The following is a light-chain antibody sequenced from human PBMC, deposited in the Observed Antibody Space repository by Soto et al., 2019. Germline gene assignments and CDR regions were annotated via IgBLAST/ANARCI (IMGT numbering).Light chain of an antibody. Sequence: EIVITQSPAILSVSPGESATLSCRANQSISSNLAWYQQKHGQPPRLLVYGAATRDTGIPARFSGSGSGTDFTLSLNRLQSEDFEVYYCQMYNNWVGTFGGGTKVDIK. CDR1: QSISSN. V-gene: IGKV3-15*01. CDR3: QMYNNWVGT. J-gene: IGKJ4*01. CDR2: GAA.